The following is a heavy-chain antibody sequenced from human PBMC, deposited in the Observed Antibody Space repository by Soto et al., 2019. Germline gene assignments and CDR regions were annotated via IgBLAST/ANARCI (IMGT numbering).Heavy chain of an antibody. CDR2: ISSSSSYI. CDR1: GFTFSSYS. V-gene: IGHV3-21*01. D-gene: IGHD4-4*01. J-gene: IGHJ6*02. CDR3: AREFDYSNYADYYGMDV. Sequence: EVQLVESGGGLVKPGGSLRLSCAASGFTFSSYSMNWVRQAPGKGLEWVSSISSSSSYIYYADSVKGRFTISRDNAKNSLYLQMNSLRAEDTAVYYCAREFDYSNYADYYGMDVWGQGTTVTVSS.